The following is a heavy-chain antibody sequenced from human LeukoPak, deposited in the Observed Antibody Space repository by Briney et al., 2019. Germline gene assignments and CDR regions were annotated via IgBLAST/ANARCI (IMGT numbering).Heavy chain of an antibody. CDR1: GFTFSSYS. CDR3: ARGGSTWLDS. Sequence: TGGSLRLSCAASGFTFSSYSMHWVRQAPGKGLVWVSRIYSDGSSTTYAGSVKGRFTISRDNANNTLYLQMDSLGADDTALYYSARGGSTWLDSWGQGTLVTVSS. CDR2: IYSDGSST. V-gene: IGHV3-74*03. J-gene: IGHJ4*02. D-gene: IGHD6-13*01.